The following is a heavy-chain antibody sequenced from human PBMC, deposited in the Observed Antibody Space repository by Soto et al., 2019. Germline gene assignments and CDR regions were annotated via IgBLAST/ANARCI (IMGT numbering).Heavy chain of an antibody. J-gene: IGHJ4*02. V-gene: IGHV3-23*01. CDR1: GFTFSSFA. CDR3: ARIVKEAGLDY. Sequence: GGSLRLSCVASGFTFSSFAMSWVRQAPGKGLEWVSSISYNGGAIFYADSLKGRFTISKDNSKNTLYLQMNSLRVEDTDAYYCARIVKEAGLDYWGQGT. D-gene: IGHD2-21*01. CDR2: ISYNGGAI.